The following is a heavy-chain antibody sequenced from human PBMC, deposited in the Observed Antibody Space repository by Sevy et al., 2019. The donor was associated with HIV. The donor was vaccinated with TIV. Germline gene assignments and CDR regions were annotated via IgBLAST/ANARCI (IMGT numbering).Heavy chain of an antibody. V-gene: IGHV3-30*18. J-gene: IGHJ4*02. CDR3: AKAGITMVRGVIDY. D-gene: IGHD3-10*01. Sequence: GGSLRLSCAASGLTFSSYGMHWVRQAPGKGLEWVAVISYDGSNKYYADSVKGRFTISRDNSKNTLYLQMNSLRAEDTAVYYCAKAGITMVRGVIDYWGQGTLVTVSS. CDR2: ISYDGSNK. CDR1: GLTFSSYG.